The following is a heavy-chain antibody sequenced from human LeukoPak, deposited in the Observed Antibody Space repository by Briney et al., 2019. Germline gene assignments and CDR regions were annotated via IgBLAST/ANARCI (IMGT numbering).Heavy chain of an antibody. Sequence: GGSLRLSCSASGFTFSSYAMHWVRQAPGKGLEYVSAISSNGGSTYYADSVKGRFTTSRDNSKNTLYLQMSSLRAEDTAVYYCVKDASGSSLIDTYYWGQGTLVTVSS. D-gene: IGHD1-26*01. J-gene: IGHJ4*02. CDR2: ISSNGGST. CDR3: VKDASGSSLIDTYY. V-gene: IGHV3-64D*06. CDR1: GFTFSSYA.